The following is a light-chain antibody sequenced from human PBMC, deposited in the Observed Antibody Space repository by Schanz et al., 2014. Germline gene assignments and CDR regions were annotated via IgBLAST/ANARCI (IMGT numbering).Light chain of an antibody. J-gene: IGKJ1*01. CDR1: QSIFYTSNNKNY. Sequence: DIVMTQSPDSLAVSLGERATINCKSSQSIFYTSNNKNYLAWYQHKPGQPPKLLIYWASTRESGVPDRFSGSGSGTDFPLLLSSLQAEDLAVYYCQQYFSTPCTFGQGTKVEL. CDR2: WAS. CDR3: QQYFSTPCT. V-gene: IGKV4-1*01.